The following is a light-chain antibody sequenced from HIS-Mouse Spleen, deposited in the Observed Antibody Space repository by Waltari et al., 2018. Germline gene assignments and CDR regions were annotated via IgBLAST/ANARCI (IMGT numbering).Light chain of an antibody. Sequence: SYELTQPPSVSVSPGQTARITCSGDALPKNYAYWYQQKSGPAPVLVIYEDSKRPSGIPERFSGSRAGTMATLTISGAQVEDEADYYCYSTDSSGNHRVFGGGTKLTVL. J-gene: IGLJ2*01. CDR2: EDS. CDR1: ALPKNY. CDR3: YSTDSSGNHRV. V-gene: IGLV3-10*01.